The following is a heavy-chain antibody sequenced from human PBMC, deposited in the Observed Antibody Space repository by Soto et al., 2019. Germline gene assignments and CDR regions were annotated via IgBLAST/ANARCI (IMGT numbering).Heavy chain of an antibody. CDR1: VGTFSGYY. CDR3: ARKRSRITFGAVTPRDAFDI. Sequence: SETLSLTCAVYVGTFSGYYWSWIRQPPGKGLEWIGEINHSGSTNYNPSLKSRVSISVDTSKNQFSLKLSTVTAADTAVYYCARKRSRITFGAVTPRDAFDIRGQGTMVTVAS. D-gene: IGHD3-16*01. V-gene: IGHV4-34*01. J-gene: IGHJ3*02. CDR2: INHSGST.